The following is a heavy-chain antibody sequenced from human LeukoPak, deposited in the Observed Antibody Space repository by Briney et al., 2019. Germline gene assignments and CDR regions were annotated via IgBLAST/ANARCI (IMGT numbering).Heavy chain of an antibody. V-gene: IGHV4-39*07. J-gene: IGHJ6*02. Sequence: KPSETLSLTCTVSGGSISSSSYYWGWIRQPPGKGLEWIGSIYYSGSTYYNPSLKSRVTISVDTSKNQFSLKLSSVTAADTAVYYCARVEITFGGVTDQGYYYGMDVWGQGTTVTVSS. CDR3: ARVEITFGGVTDQGYYYGMDV. CDR2: IYYSGST. CDR1: GGSISSSSYY. D-gene: IGHD3-16*01.